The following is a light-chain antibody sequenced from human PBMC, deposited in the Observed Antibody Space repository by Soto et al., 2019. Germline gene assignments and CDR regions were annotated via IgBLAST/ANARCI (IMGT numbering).Light chain of an antibody. Sequence: QSALTQPASVSGSPGQSITISCTGTSSDVGGYNYVSWYQQHPGKAPKLMIYEVSNRPSGVSNRFSGSKSGNTASPTISGLQAEDEADYFCNSYGRTSTRYVFGTGTKLTVL. CDR3: NSYGRTSTRYV. J-gene: IGLJ1*01. V-gene: IGLV2-14*01. CDR1: SSDVGGYNY. CDR2: EVS.